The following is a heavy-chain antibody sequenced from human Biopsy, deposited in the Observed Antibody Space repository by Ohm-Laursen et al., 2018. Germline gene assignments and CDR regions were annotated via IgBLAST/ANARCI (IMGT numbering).Heavy chain of an antibody. V-gene: IGHV4-34*01. CDR3: GNEVHGRDY. D-gene: IGHD2-15*01. J-gene: IGHJ4*02. CDR1: GESFNGYY. Sequence: SDTLSLTWPVYGESFNGYYWSWIRQTPGKGLEWIGEINHSGRTNYNPSLKGRVNISADKSNNQFSLKLTSVTSADTAVYFCGNEVHGRDYWGLGALVTVSS. CDR2: INHSGRT.